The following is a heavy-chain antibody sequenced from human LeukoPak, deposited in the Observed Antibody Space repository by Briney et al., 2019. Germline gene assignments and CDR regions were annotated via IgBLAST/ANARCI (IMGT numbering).Heavy chain of an antibody. Sequence: PSETLSLTCTVSGGSISSSSYYWGWIRQPPGKGLGWIGSLYYSGSTYYNPSLKSLVTISVDTSKNQFSLKLSSVTAADTAVYYCARSMDDTMIVAGAFDIWGQGTMATVPS. CDR2: LYYSGST. CDR3: ARSMDDTMIVAGAFDI. J-gene: IGHJ3*02. CDR1: GGSISSSSYY. D-gene: IGHD3-22*01. V-gene: IGHV4-39*07.